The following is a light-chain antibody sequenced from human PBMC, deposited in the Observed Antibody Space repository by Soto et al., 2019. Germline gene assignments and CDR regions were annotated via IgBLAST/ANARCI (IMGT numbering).Light chain of an antibody. J-gene: IGKJ4*01. V-gene: IGKV3-15*01. CDR1: QSVSAN. CDR3: QQYNKWPLT. CDR2: GAF. Sequence: EILMTQSPATLSVSPGERATLSCRASQSVSANLAWYQQKPGQAPRLLIYGAFTRDTGIPARFSGSGSGTEFTLTISSLQSEDFAVYYCQQYNKWPLTFGGGTKLEIK.